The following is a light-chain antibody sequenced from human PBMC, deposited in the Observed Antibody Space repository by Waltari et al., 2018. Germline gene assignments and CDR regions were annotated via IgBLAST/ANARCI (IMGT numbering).Light chain of an antibody. Sequence: QSVLTQPPSASGTPGQRVTISCSGSSSNIGNNAVTWYQQLPGTAPKLLLYGNNQRPSGVPDRFSGSKSGTSDSLAISGLRSEDEADYYCLAWDDSLNGYVFGSGTKVTVL. V-gene: IGLV1-44*01. CDR2: GNN. J-gene: IGLJ1*01. CDR1: SSNIGNNA. CDR3: LAWDDSLNGYV.